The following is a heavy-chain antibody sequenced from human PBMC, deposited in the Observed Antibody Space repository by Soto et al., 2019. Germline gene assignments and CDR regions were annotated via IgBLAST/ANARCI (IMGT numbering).Heavy chain of an antibody. CDR1: GDSISPYC. CDR2: MCYSGST. Sequence: QVQLQESGPGLVKSSETLSLTCSVYGDSISPYCWSWIRPPPGKGLQWIGNMCYSGSTNYNHSLNSRVTISVDTSKKPLSLKLSSVTASDTAVYYCARQQTVTDNMSYFDSWGKGTLVTVSS. CDR3: ARQQTVTDNMSYFDS. J-gene: IGHJ4*02. V-gene: IGHV4-59*08. D-gene: IGHD2-21*02.